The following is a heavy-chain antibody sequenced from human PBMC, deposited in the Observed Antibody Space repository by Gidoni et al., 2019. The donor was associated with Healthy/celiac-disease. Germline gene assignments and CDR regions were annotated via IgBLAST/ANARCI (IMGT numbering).Heavy chain of an antibody. CDR2: IDPSDSYT. V-gene: IGHV5-10-1*03. Sequence: EVQLVQSGAEVKKPGESLRISCKGSGYSFTSYWISWVRQMPGKGLEWMGRIDPSDSYTNYSPSFQGHVTISADKSISTAYLQWSSLKASDTAMYYCATYYGGNAGGYYYYGMDVWGQGTTVTVSS. CDR1: GYSFTSYW. J-gene: IGHJ6*02. D-gene: IGHD4-17*01. CDR3: ATYYGGNAGGYYYYGMDV.